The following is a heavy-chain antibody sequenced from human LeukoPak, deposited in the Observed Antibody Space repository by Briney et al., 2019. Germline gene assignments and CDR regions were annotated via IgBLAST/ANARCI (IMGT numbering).Heavy chain of an antibody. Sequence: PSETLSLTCSVSGVSITSNYWSWIRQPPGKGLEWLGYTHHSGATSYNPSLKSRSTMSPDTSNNQFSLKLSSVTAADTAVYYCARSSGHSYGDFDYWGQGNLATVSS. CDR3: ARSSGHSYGDFDY. V-gene: IGHV4-59*01. J-gene: IGHJ4*02. CDR2: THHSGAT. CDR1: GVSITSNY. D-gene: IGHD5-18*01.